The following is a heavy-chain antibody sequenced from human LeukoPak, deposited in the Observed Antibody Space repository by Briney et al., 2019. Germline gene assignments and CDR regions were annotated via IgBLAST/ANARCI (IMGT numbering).Heavy chain of an antibody. J-gene: IGHJ1*01. V-gene: IGHV5-51*01. CDR3: ARRVHRVGSYSSHADH. CDR2: IYPGDSDT. D-gene: IGHD1-26*01. CDR1: GXSFTNYW. Sequence: GESLKISCKGSGXSFTNYWIGWVRQMPGKGLEWMGIIYPGDSDTTYSPSFQGQVTISADKSISTAYLQWSSLKASDTAMYYCARRVHRVGSYSSHADHWGQGTLVTVSS.